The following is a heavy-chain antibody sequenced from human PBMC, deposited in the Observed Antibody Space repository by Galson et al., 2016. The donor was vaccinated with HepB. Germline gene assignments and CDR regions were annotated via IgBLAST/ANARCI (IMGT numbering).Heavy chain of an antibody. J-gene: IGHJ4*02. CDR3: TRLRLPIAAAGHFDH. CDR2: LYGGGAT. CDR1: GVIVSDTY. Sequence: SLRLSCAASGVIVSDTYMSWVRQSPGKGLEWVAVLYGGGATYYPDSVKGRFSISRDDSKNTLFLRMNNLSPADTAPYYCTRLRLPIAAAGHFDHWGQGTLVTVSS. V-gene: IGHV3-53*01. D-gene: IGHD6-13*01.